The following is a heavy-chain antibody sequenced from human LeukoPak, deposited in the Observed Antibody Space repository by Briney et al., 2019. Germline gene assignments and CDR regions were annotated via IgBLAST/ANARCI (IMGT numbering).Heavy chain of an antibody. CDR1: GVTISSNY. D-gene: IGHD2-21*02. Sequence: GGSLRLSCVASGVTISSNYMTWARQAPGKGLEWVSIIYRAGGTYYADSVKGRFTISRDNSKNTLYLQMNSLRAEDTAVYYCAKDPVVTAIYWGQGTLVTVSS. J-gene: IGHJ4*02. CDR3: AKDPVVTAIY. CDR2: IYRAGGT. V-gene: IGHV3-53*01.